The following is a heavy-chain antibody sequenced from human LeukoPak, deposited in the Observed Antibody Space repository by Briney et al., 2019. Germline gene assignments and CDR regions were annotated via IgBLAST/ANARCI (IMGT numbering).Heavy chain of an antibody. CDR3: AKVPRTYVFFGVVDY. Sequence: GRSLRLSCAASGFTFSSYGMHWVRQAPGKGLEWVAVISYDGSNKYYVDSVKGRFTISRDNSKNTLYLQMNSLRAEDTAVYYCAKVPRTYVFFGVVDYWGQGTLVTVSS. J-gene: IGHJ4*02. CDR2: ISYDGSNK. V-gene: IGHV3-30*18. D-gene: IGHD3-3*01. CDR1: GFTFSSYG.